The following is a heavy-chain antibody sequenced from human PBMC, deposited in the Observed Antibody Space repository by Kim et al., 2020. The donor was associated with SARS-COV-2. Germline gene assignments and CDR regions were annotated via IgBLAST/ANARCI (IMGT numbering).Heavy chain of an antibody. Sequence: SETLSLTCTVSGGSISSSSYYWGWIRQPPGKGLEWIGSIYYSGSTYYNPSLKSRVTISVDTSKNQFSLKLSSVTAADTAVYYCARHEVRGSGLFDYWGQG. CDR3: ARHEVRGSGLFDY. CDR2: IYYSGST. V-gene: IGHV4-39*01. CDR1: GGSISSSSYY. J-gene: IGHJ4*02. D-gene: IGHD3-10*01.